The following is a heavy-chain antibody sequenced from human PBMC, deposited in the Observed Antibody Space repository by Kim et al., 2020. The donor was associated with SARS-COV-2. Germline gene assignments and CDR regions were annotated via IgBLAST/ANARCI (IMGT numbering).Heavy chain of an antibody. CDR3: ARGTRRDIVLMVYDRNNWFDP. D-gene: IGHD2-8*01. CDR2: IYYSGST. J-gene: IGHJ5*02. Sequence: SETLSLTCTVSGGSISSYYWSWIRQPLGKGLEWIGYIYYSGSTNYNPSLKSRVTISVDTSKNQFSLKLSSVTAADTAVYYCARGTRRDIVLMVYDRNNWFDPWGQGTLVTVSS. CDR1: GGSISSYY. V-gene: IGHV4-59*13.